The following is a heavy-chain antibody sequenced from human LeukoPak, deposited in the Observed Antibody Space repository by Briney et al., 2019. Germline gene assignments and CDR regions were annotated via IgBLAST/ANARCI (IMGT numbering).Heavy chain of an antibody. D-gene: IGHD6-25*01. CDR2: MNPNSGNT. J-gene: IGHJ5*02. CDR1: GYTFTSFD. Sequence: VASVKVSCKASGYTFTSFDIDWVRQATGQGLEWMGWMNPNSGNTGYAQKFQGRVTMTRNTSISTAYMELSSLRSEDTAVYYCARNKAAMRWFDPWGQGTLVTVSS. CDR3: ARNKAAMRWFDP. V-gene: IGHV1-8*01.